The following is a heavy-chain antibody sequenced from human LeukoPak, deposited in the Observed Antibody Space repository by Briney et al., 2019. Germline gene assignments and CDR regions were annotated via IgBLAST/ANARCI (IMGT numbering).Heavy chain of an antibody. D-gene: IGHD5-18*01. CDR1: GGSISSGSYC. V-gene: IGHV4-61*02. CDR3: ARVWDVGYSYGPFDI. Sequence: SQTLSLTCTVSGGSISSGSYCWSWIRQPAGKGLEWIGRIYTSGSTNYNPSLKSRVTISVDTSKNQFSLKLSSVTAADTAVYYCARVWDVGYSYGPFDIWGQGTMVTVSS. J-gene: IGHJ3*02. CDR2: IYTSGST.